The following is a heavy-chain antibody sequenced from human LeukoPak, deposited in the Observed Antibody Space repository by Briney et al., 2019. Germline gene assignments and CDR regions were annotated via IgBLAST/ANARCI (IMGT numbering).Heavy chain of an antibody. V-gene: IGHV1-24*01. J-gene: IGHJ4*02. CDR1: GYTLTELS. CDR2: FDPEDGET. CDR3: ATDNYVWGSYRYTGTHYFDY. D-gene: IGHD3-16*02. Sequence: ASVKVSSKVSGYTLTELSMHWVRQAPGKGLEWMGGFDPEDGETIYAQKFQGRVTMTEDTSTDTAYMELSSLRSEDTAVYYCATDNYVWGSYRYTGTHYFDYWGQGTLVTVSS.